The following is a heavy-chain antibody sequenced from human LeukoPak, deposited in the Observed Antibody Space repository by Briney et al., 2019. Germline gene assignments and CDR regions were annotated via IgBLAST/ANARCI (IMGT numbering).Heavy chain of an antibody. D-gene: IGHD4-11*01. J-gene: IGHJ4*02. CDR1: GGSISSLY. CDR2: IYHSGSV. Sequence: SETLSLTCTVSGGSISSLYWNWIRQPPGKGLEWIGFIYHSGSVNYNPSLKSRGTISVDTSKNQVSLKLTSVTAADTAIYYCAKSRLGTDTSTVHSFAYWGQGILVTVSS. CDR3: AKSRLGTDTSTVHSFAY. V-gene: IGHV4-59*11.